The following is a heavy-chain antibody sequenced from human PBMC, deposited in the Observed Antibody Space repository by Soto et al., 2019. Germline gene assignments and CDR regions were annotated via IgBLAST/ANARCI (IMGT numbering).Heavy chain of an antibody. D-gene: IGHD6-19*01. CDR3: VSWLSAHFDF. V-gene: IGHV3-23*01. Sequence: PWGSLRLSCAASGFIFDNHNMTWVRQAPGRALEWVSTINANAIDTHYADSVKGRFTISRDNSKSTLDLQMNSLRAEDTAIYYCVSWLSAHFDFWG. J-gene: IGHJ4*01. CDR2: INANAIDT. CDR1: GFIFDNHN.